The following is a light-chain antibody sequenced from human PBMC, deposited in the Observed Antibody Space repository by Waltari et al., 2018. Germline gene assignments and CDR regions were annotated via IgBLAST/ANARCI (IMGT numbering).Light chain of an antibody. CDR2: EAS. CDR1: QSISKW. CDR3: QQYNSYSLRT. Sequence: DIRMTQSPSPLSASAGERGIISCRASQSISKWLAWYKQKTGKAPKLLIYEASTLQSGVPSRFSGTGSGTDFTLTISSLQPDDFATYYCQQYNSYSLRTFGGGTKVEIK. V-gene: IGKV1-5*03. J-gene: IGKJ4*01.